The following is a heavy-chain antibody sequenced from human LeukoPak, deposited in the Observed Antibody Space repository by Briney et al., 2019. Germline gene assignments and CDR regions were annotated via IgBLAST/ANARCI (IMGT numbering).Heavy chain of an antibody. D-gene: IGHD1-20*01. V-gene: IGHV1-8*03. CDR3: ARADNWSLEDAFDI. CDR1: GYTFTSYD. J-gene: IGHJ3*02. Sequence: ASVKVSCKASGYTFTSYDINWVRQATGQGLEWMGWMNPNSGNTGYAQKFQGRVTITRNTSISTAYMELSSLRSEDTAVYYCARADNWSLEDAFDIWGQGTMVTVSS. CDR2: MNPNSGNT.